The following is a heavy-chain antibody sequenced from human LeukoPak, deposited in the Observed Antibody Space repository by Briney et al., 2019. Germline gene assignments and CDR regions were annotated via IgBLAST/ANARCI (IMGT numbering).Heavy chain of an antibody. CDR1: GFTFSTYG. J-gene: IGHJ1*01. Sequence: GGSLRLSCAASGFTFSTYGMHWVRQAPGKGLEWVAVISYDGSKKYYADSVKGRFTISRDNSKNTLYLQMNSLRAEDTAVYYCARDQKQQLGEAEYFQHWGQGTLVTVSS. D-gene: IGHD6-13*01. V-gene: IGHV3-30*03. CDR2: ISYDGSKK. CDR3: ARDQKQQLGEAEYFQH.